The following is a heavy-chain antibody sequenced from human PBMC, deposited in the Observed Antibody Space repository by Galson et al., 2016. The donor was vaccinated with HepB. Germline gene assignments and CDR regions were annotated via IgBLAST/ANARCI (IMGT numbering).Heavy chain of an antibody. J-gene: IGHJ6*02. CDR3: AKDISSVLYYSVMGV. V-gene: IGHV3-9*01. Sequence: SLRLSCAASGFNFYDYAMHWVRQVPGQGLEWVSGINWNSGRIDYADSVKGRFTITRDNSRNSLHLQMNSLRAEDTALYYCAKDISSVLYYSVMGVWGQGTTVTVSS. D-gene: IGHD3-10*01. CDR2: INWNSGRI. CDR1: GFNFYDYA.